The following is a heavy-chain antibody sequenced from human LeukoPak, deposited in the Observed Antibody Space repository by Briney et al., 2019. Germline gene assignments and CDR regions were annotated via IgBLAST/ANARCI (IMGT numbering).Heavy chain of an antibody. CDR3: AKGGGYEAQYYYYCLDV. Sequence: GGSLRLSCAASGFSFSSNAKSWVCKAQGPGLEWDSDINGSGGSTYYTDSVKGRFTISRDNSKNTLYLQMKSLRAEDTAVYYCAKGGGYEAQYYYYCLDVWGRGTTLTISS. D-gene: IGHD5-12*01. CDR2: INGSGGST. CDR1: GFSFSSNA. J-gene: IGHJ6*03. V-gene: IGHV3-23*01.